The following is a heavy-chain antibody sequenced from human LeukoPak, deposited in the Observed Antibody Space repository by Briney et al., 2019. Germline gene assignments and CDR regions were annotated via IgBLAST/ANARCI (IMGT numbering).Heavy chain of an antibody. CDR3: ASSDPIAAVPIGGMDV. D-gene: IGHD6-13*01. CDR1: GYTFTSYG. J-gene: IGHJ6*02. Sequence: GASVKVSCKASGYTFTSYGISWVRQAPGQGLEWMGWISAYNGNTNYAQKLQGRVTMTTDTSTSTAYMELRSLRSDDTAVYYCASSDPIAAVPIGGMDVWGQGTTVTVSS. V-gene: IGHV1-18*01. CDR2: ISAYNGNT.